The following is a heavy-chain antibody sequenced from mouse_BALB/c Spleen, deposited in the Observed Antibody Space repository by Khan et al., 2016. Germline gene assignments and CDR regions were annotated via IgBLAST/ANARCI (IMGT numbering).Heavy chain of an antibody. CDR2: IYPGNSDT. Sequence: EVQLQQSGTVLARPGASVKMSCKASGYSFTSYWMHWVKQRPGQGLEWIGGIYPGNSDTSYNQKFKGKAKLTAVTSASTAYMEFSSLTNEDSAVYYCTRGRDWYFDVWGAGTTVNVSS. V-gene: IGHV1-5*01. CDR1: GYSFTSYW. CDR3: TRGRDWYFDV. J-gene: IGHJ1*01.